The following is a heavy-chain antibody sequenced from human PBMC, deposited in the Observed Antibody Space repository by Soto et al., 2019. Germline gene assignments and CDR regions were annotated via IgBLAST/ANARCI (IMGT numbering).Heavy chain of an antibody. Sequence: PGGSLRLSCAASGFTFSSYGMHWVRQAPGKGLEWVAVISYDGSNKYYADSVKGRFTISRDNSKNTLYLQMNSLRAEDTAVYYCAKVVKDIVVVTAAHPSSGMDVWGQGTKVTVPS. V-gene: IGHV3-30*18. CDR3: AKVVKDIVVVTAAHPSSGMDV. D-gene: IGHD2-2*01. CDR2: ISYDGSNK. J-gene: IGHJ6*02. CDR1: GFTFSSYG.